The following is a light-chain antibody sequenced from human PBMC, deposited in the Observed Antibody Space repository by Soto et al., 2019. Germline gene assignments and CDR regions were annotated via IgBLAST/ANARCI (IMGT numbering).Light chain of an antibody. J-gene: IGKJ4*01. CDR1: PSVSNS. CDR3: QQRNKWPPVT. Sequence: ESVLTQSPATLSLSPGERATLSCRASPSVSNSLAWYQHKPGQAPRLLIYDASNRATGVPTRFSGSGSGTDFTLTIRSLEPEDFAVYYGQQRNKWPPVTFGGGTRVEIK. CDR2: DAS. V-gene: IGKV3-11*01.